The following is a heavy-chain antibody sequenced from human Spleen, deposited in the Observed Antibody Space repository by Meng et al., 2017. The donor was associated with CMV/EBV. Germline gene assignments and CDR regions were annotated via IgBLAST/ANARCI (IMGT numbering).Heavy chain of an antibody. CDR2: ISSSHTYI. Sequence: SGFPFSSYSMNWVRQAPGKGLEWVSSISSSHTYIYYPDSVKGRFTISRDNAKNSLYLQMNSLRAEDTAVYYCARDSNGYDLAPFDYWGQGTLVTVSS. V-gene: IGHV3-21*01. J-gene: IGHJ4*02. D-gene: IGHD5-12*01. CDR3: ARDSNGYDLAPFDY. CDR1: GFPFSSYS.